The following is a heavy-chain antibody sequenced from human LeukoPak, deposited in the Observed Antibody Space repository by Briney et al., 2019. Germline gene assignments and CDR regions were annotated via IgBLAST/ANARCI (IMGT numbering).Heavy chain of an antibody. J-gene: IGHJ4*02. V-gene: IGHV4-59*12. D-gene: IGHD2-2*01. CDR2: IYYSGIT. Sequence: PSETLSLTCTVSGGSISTYYWGWIRQPPGKGLEWIGYIYYSGITNYNPSLKSRATMSVDTSKNQFSLKLSSVTAADTAVYYCARESSTSSYYFDYWGQGTLVTVSS. CDR3: ARESSTSSYYFDY. CDR1: GGSISTYY.